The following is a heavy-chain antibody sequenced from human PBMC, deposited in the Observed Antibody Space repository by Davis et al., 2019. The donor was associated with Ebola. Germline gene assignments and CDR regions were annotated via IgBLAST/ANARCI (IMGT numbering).Heavy chain of an antibody. CDR2: INHSGNT. CDR3: ARGSDYVWGKDDF. Sequence: MPSETLSLTCAVYGGTFRGYYWSWIRQSPGKGLEWIGEINHSGNTKYNPSLMSRASISVDTSKNQFSLSVTSLTAADTAVYYCARGSDYVWGKDDFWGQGTLVTVSS. CDR1: GGTFRGYY. J-gene: IGHJ4*02. V-gene: IGHV4-34*01. D-gene: IGHD3-16*01.